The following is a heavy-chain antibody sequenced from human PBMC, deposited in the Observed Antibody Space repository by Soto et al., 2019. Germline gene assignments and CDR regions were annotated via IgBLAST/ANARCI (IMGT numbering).Heavy chain of an antibody. J-gene: IGHJ5*02. V-gene: IGHV4-34*01. CDR2: INHSGST. Sequence: SETLSLTCAVYGGSFSGYYWSWIRQPPGKGLEWIGEINHSGSTNYNPSLKSRVTISVDTSKNQFSLKLSSVTAADTAVYYCARVRFFYYDFWSGYYRGGTEAQSNWFDPWGQGTLVTVSS. D-gene: IGHD3-3*01. CDR3: ARVRFFYYDFWSGYYRGGTEAQSNWFDP. CDR1: GGSFSGYY.